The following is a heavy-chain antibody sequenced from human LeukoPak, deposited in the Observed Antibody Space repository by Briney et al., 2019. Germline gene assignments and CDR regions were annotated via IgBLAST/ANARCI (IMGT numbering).Heavy chain of an antibody. CDR3: ATRVTADSYDASDI. Sequence: KSGGSLRLSCAASGFTFKSFIMTWVRQAPGKGLEWVASISSTSAHKYHADSVKGRFTISRDNDKNSLYLQMNSLRTEDTALYYCATRVTADSYDASDIWGQGTMVTVSS. CDR2: ISSTSAHK. J-gene: IGHJ3*02. CDR1: GFTFKSFI. V-gene: IGHV3-21*06. D-gene: IGHD6-13*01.